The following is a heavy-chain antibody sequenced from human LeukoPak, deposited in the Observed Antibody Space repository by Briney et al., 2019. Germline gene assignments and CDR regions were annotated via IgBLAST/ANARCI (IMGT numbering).Heavy chain of an antibody. D-gene: IGHD2-21*02. Sequence: SETLSLTCTVSGYSISSGYYWAWIRQPPGKGLQWIGNIYHSGNTYYNPSLKSRVSISVDTSKNQFSLKLSSVTAADTAVYYCARVAVVVTARRPSVYMDVWGKGTTVTVSS. CDR1: GYSISSGYY. CDR3: ARVAVVVTARRPSVYMDV. J-gene: IGHJ6*03. V-gene: IGHV4-38-2*02. CDR2: IYHSGNT.